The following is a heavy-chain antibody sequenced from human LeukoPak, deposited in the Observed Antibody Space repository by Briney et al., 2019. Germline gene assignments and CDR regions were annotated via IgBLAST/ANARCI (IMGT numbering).Heavy chain of an antibody. CDR2: IYYSGST. CDR1: GDSISSYY. J-gene: IGHJ4*02. V-gene: IGHV4-59*01. Sequence: SETLSLTCSVSGDSISSYYWSWIRQPPGEGLERIGHIYYSGSTNYNPSLKSRVTISVDTSKNQFSLKLSSVTAADTAVYYCARKSTNPLDYWGQGTLVTVSS. CDR3: ARKSTNPLDY.